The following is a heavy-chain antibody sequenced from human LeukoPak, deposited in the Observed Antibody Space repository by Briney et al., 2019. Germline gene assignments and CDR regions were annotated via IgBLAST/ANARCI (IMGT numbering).Heavy chain of an antibody. CDR2: IYPGDSDT. CDR3: ARRGGADCSGGSCYPSPYYYYGMDV. J-gene: IGHJ6*04. D-gene: IGHD2-15*01. V-gene: IGHV5-51*01. CDR1: GYSFTSYW. Sequence: GESLKISCKGSGYSFTSYWIGWVRQIPGKGLEWIGIIYPGDSDTRYSPSFQGQVTISADKSISTAYLQWSSLKASDTAMYYCARRGGADCSGGSCYPSPYYYYGMDVWGKGTTVTVSS.